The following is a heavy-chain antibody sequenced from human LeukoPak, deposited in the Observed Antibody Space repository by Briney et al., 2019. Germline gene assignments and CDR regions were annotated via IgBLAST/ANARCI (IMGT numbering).Heavy chain of an antibody. CDR1: GSTFSSYA. CDR3: AKSGAYSGSYEDY. V-gene: IGHV3-23*01. CDR2: ISGSGGST. Sequence: PGGSLRLSCAASGSTFSSYAMSWVSQAPGKGLEWVSAISGSGGSTYYADPVKGRFTISRDNSKNTLYLQMNSLRAEDTAVYYCAKSGAYSGSYEDYWGQGTLVTVSS. J-gene: IGHJ4*02. D-gene: IGHD1-26*01.